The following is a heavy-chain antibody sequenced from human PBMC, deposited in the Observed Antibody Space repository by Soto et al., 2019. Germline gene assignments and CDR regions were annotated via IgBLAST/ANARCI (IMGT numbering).Heavy chain of an antibody. D-gene: IGHD6-13*01. CDR3: ARDSSSSSWYYYYGMDV. V-gene: IGHV1-3*01. CDR2: INAGNGNT. Sequence: GASVKVSCKASGYTFTSYAMHWVRQAPGQRLEWMGWINAGNGNTKYSQKFQGRVTITRDTSASTAYMELSSLRSEDTAVYYCARDSSSSSWYYYYGMDVWGQGTTVTVSS. J-gene: IGHJ6*02. CDR1: GYTFTSYA.